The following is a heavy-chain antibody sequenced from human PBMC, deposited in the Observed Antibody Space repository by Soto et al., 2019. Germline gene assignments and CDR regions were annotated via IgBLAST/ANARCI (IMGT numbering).Heavy chain of an antibody. CDR3: ARGPCGGDCHPPDF. V-gene: IGHV4-30-4*01. CDR1: GGSINGGDYY. D-gene: IGHD2-21*02. Sequence: QVQLQESGPGLVKPSQTLSLTCTVSGGSINGGDYYWSWIRQPPGKGLEWIGYIYYSVNTYYNPSLKSRVTISRDTSQNHFSLKLTSVTAADTAVYYCARGPCGGDCHPPDFWGQGTLVTVSS. CDR2: IYYSVNT. J-gene: IGHJ4*02.